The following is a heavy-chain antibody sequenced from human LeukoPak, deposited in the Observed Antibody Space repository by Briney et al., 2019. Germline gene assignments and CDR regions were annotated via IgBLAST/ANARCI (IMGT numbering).Heavy chain of an antibody. V-gene: IGHV4-34*01. CDR1: GGSFSGYY. J-gene: IGHJ4*02. D-gene: IGHD3-3*01. CDR3: ARAVSYEVEYDY. CDR2: INHSGST. Sequence: PSETLSLTCAVYGGSFSGYYWSWIRQPPGKGLEWIGEINHSGSTNYNPSLKSRVTISVDTSKNQFSLKLSSVTAADTAVYYCARAVSYEVEYDYWGQGTLVTVSS.